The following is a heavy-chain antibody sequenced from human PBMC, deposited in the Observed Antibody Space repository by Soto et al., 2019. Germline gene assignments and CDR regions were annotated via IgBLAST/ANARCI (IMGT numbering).Heavy chain of an antibody. J-gene: IGHJ1*01. Sequence: ASVKVSCKASGYTFTSYGISWVRQAPGQGLEWMGWISAYNGNTNYAQKLQGRVTMTTDTSTSTAYMELRSLRSDDTAVYYCARDRITGTTVDYFQHWGQGTLVTVSS. CDR2: ISAYNGNT. CDR1: GYTFTSYG. V-gene: IGHV1-18*01. D-gene: IGHD1-7*01. CDR3: ARDRITGTTVDYFQH.